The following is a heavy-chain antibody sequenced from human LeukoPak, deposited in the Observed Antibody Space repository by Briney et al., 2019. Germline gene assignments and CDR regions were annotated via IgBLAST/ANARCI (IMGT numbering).Heavy chain of an antibody. V-gene: IGHV1-18*01. CDR3: ARIPYCSGGSCYFRPNNWFDP. D-gene: IGHD2-15*01. CDR2: ISGDNGNT. J-gene: IGHJ5*02. Sequence: ASVKVSCKASVYTFSNYGISWVRQAPGQGLEWMGWISGDNGNTNYPQKLQGRVTMTTDTSTSTAYMELRSLRSDDTAVYYCARIPYCSGGSCYFRPNNWFDPWGQGTLVTVSS. CDR1: VYTFSNYG.